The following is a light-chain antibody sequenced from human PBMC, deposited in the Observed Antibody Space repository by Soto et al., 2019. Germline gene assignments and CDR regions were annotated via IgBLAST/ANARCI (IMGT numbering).Light chain of an antibody. CDR2: LGS. CDR3: MQALQSPPYT. CDR1: QSLLHSNGYNY. V-gene: IGKV2-28*01. J-gene: IGKJ2*01. Sequence: DIVMTQSPLSLPVTPGEPASISCRSSQSLLHSNGYNYLDWYLQKPGQSPQLLIYLGSNRASGVPVRFSGSGSGTDFTLKISRVEAEDVGVYYFMQALQSPPYTFGQGTKLEIK.